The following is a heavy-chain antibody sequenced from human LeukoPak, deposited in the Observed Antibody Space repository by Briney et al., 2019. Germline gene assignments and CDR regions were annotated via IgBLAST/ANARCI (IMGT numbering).Heavy chain of an antibody. J-gene: IGHJ6*03. V-gene: IGHV1-18*01. CDR3: ARLYYDFWSGYFGAYYYYYMDV. CDR1: GYTFTSYG. Sequence: ASVKVSCKASGYTFTSYGISWVRQAPGQGLEWMGWISAYNGNTNYAQKLQGRVTMTTDTSTSTAYMELRSLRSDDTAVYYCARLYYDFWSGYFGAYYYYYMDVWGKGTTVTVSS. D-gene: IGHD3-3*01. CDR2: ISAYNGNT.